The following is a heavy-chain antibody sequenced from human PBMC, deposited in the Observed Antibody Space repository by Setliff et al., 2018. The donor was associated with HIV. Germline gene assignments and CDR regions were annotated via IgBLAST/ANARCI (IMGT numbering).Heavy chain of an antibody. Sequence: PGGSLRLSCSASGFVFSDHSFHWVRQAPGGGLEWLSYITATGTTVSYADSVRGRFIIFRDSVTNVLYLQLKNLRVEGTALYYCVRDQLRVPERWDFDFWGQGTLVTVSS. CDR2: ITATGTTV. D-gene: IGHD1-26*01. J-gene: IGHJ4*02. CDR3: VRDQLRVPERWDFDF. V-gene: IGHV3-48*01. CDR1: GFVFSDHS.